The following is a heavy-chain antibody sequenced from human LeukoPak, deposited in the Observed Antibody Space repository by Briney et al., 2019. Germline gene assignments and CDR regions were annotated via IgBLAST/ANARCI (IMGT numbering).Heavy chain of an antibody. Sequence: ASVKVSCKASGGTFSSYAISWVRQAPGQGLEWMGGIIPIFGTANYAQKFQGRVTITADKSTSTAYMELSSLRSEDTAVYYCARVAGYSSRLEDYYYYYYMDVWGKGTTVTVSS. CDR2: IIPIFGTA. CDR3: ARVAGYSSRLEDYYYYYYMDV. D-gene: IGHD6-13*01. CDR1: GGTFSSYA. J-gene: IGHJ6*03. V-gene: IGHV1-69*06.